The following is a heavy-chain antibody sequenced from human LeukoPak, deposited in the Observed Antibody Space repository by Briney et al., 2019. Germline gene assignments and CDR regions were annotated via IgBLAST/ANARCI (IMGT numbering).Heavy chain of an antibody. J-gene: IGHJ4*02. CDR2: IYYSGST. V-gene: IGHV4-59*01. CDR3: AREDTPMVTPFDY. Sequence: KPSETLSLTCTVSGGSISSYYWSWIRQPPGKGLEWIGYIYYSGSTNYNPSLKSRVTISVDTSKNQFSLKLSSVTAADTAVYYCAREDTPMVTPFDYWGQGTLVTVSS. CDR1: GGSISSYY. D-gene: IGHD5-18*01.